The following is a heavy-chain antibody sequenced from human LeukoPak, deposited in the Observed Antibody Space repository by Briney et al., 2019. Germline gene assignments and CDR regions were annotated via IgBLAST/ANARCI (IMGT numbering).Heavy chain of an antibody. V-gene: IGHV1-18*01. D-gene: IGHD1-26*01. J-gene: IGHJ4*02. Sequence: ASVTVSCKASGYTFTSYGISWVRQAPGQGLAWMGWISAYNGNTNYAQKLQGRVTMTTDTSTSTAYMELRSLRSDDTAVYYCARDRASGSFPGALYWGQGTLVTVSS. CDR1: GYTFTSYG. CDR3: ARDRASGSFPGALY. CDR2: ISAYNGNT.